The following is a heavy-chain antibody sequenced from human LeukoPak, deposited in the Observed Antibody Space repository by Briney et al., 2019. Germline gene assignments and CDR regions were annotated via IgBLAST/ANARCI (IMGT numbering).Heavy chain of an antibody. J-gene: IGHJ4*02. CDR2: IYYSGST. D-gene: IGHD6-19*01. V-gene: IGHV4-39*01. Sequence: KTSETLSLTCTVSGGSISSSSYYWGWIRQPPGKGLESIGTIYYSGSTYYNPSLKSRVTISVDTSKNQFSLKLSSVTAADTAVYYCARRGSGWYYFDYWGQGTLVTVSS. CDR3: ARRGSGWYYFDY. CDR1: GGSISSSSYY.